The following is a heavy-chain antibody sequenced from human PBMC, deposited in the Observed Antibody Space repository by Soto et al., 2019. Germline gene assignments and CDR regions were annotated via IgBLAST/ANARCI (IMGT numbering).Heavy chain of an antibody. CDR1: GGTFSSYA. CDR2: IIPIFGTA. Sequence: SVKVSCKASGGTFSSYAISWVRQAPGQGLEWMGGIIPIFGTANYAQKFRGRVTITADKSTSTAYMELSSLRSEDTAVYYCARFSGSYLSNYYYGMDVWGQGTTVTVS. D-gene: IGHD1-26*01. CDR3: ARFSGSYLSNYYYGMDV. J-gene: IGHJ6*02. V-gene: IGHV1-69*06.